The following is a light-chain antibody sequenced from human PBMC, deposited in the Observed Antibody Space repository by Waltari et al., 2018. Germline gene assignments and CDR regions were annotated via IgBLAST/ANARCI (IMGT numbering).Light chain of an antibody. Sequence: QSVLTQPPSVSGAPGQRVTISCTGSSPNIGAGYDVHWYQQLPGTAPNLLIYANSNWPPGFPDRFSCSEAGSSASPAITGFQAEDEADDYCQSYDGSLSVSVVFGRGTKLTVL. CDR2: ANS. CDR1: SPNIGAGYD. V-gene: IGLV1-40*01. CDR3: QSYDGSLSVSVV. J-gene: IGLJ2*01.